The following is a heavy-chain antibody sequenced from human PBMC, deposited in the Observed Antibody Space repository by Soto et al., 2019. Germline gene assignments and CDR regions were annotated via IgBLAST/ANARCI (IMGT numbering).Heavy chain of an antibody. V-gene: IGHV4-34*01. D-gene: IGHD2-2*01. Sequence: SETLSLTCAVYGGSFSGYYWSWIRQPPGKGLEWIGEINHSGSTNYNPSLKSRVTISVDTSKNQFSLKLSSVTAADTAVYYCARGVDGVILETSCYRCYFDYWGQGTLVTVSS. CDR2: INHSGST. J-gene: IGHJ4*02. CDR3: ARGVDGVILETSCYRCYFDY. CDR1: GGSFSGYY.